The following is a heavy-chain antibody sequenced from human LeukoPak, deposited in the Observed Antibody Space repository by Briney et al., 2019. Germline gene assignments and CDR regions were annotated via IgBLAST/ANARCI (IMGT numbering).Heavy chain of an antibody. D-gene: IGHD1-1*01. CDR2: INPNGGGT. CDR1: GYTFTGYY. Sequence: ASVKVSCKASGYTFTGYYMHWVRQAPGQGLEWMGWINPNGGGTNYAQKFQGRVTMTRDTSISTAYMELSRLRSDDTAVYYCARSKWTTGTIVYWGQGTLVTVSS. CDR3: ARSKWTTGTIVY. V-gene: IGHV1-2*02. J-gene: IGHJ4*02.